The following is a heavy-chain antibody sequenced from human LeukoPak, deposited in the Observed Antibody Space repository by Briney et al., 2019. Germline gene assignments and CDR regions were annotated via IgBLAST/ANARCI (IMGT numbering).Heavy chain of an antibody. CDR2: IKQDGSET. Sequence: PGGSLRLSCAASGITISNHWTTWVRQAPGKGLEWVANIKQDGSETYYVDSVKGRFTISRDNAKNSLFLQMNSLRAEDTAVYYCAGWAYSSSWYWIDYWGRGTLVTVSS. CDR1: GITISNHW. CDR3: AGWAYSSSWYWIDY. V-gene: IGHV3-7*01. J-gene: IGHJ4*02. D-gene: IGHD6-13*01.